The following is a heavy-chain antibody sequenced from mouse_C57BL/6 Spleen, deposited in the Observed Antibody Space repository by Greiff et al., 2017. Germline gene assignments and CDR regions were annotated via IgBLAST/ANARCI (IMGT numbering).Heavy chain of an antibody. J-gene: IGHJ2*01. Sequence: VQLKESGPVLVKPGASVKMSCKASGYTFTDYYMNWVKQSHGKSLEWIGVINPYHGGTSYNQKFKGKATLTVYKSSSTAYMELNSLTSEDSAVYYCARGNYDYDVWFDYWGQGTTLTVSS. CDR1: GYTFTDYY. CDR2: INPYHGGT. D-gene: IGHD2-4*01. V-gene: IGHV1-19*01. CDR3: ARGNYDYDVWFDY.